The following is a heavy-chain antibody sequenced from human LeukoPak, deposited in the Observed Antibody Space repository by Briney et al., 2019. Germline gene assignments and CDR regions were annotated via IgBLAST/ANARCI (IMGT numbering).Heavy chain of an antibody. CDR3: ASDSGYDSRDYYYYYMDV. Sequence: PGGSLRLSCAASGFTFSSYEMTWVRQAPGKGLEWVSYISSSGSTTHYADSVKGRFTISRDNAKNSLYLQMNSLRAEDTAVYYCASDSGYDSRDYYYYYMDVWGKGTTVTVSS. D-gene: IGHD5-12*01. V-gene: IGHV3-48*03. CDR1: GFTFSSYE. J-gene: IGHJ6*03. CDR2: ISSSGSTT.